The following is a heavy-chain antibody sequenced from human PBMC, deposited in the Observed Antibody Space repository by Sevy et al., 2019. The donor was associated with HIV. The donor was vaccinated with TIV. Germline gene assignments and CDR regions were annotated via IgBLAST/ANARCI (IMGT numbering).Heavy chain of an antibody. V-gene: IGHV4-30-2*01. CDR2: IYHTGNT. Sequence: TLSLTCAVSGVSISSGAYSWNWIRQPPGKGLEWIGYIYHTGNTYYNPSLKSRITISLDRSKNQFFLRLSSVTAADTAVYVCARDGGTMTTPGSFDIWGQGTMVTVSS. CDR1: GVSISSGAYS. J-gene: IGHJ3*02. D-gene: IGHD4-17*01. CDR3: ARDGGTMTTPGSFDI.